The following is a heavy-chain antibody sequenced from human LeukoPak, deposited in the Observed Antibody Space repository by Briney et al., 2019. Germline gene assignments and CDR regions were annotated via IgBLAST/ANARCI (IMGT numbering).Heavy chain of an antibody. D-gene: IGHD4-17*01. CDR1: GFTFRNYA. J-gene: IGHJ5*02. Sequence: GGSLRLSCAASGFTFRNYAMNWVRQAPGKGLEWVSSIAATSGSTYYADSVKGRFTVSRDNSKNTLYLQMNSLRAEDTALYYCAKAAYGDYVNWFDPWGQGTLVTVSS. V-gene: IGHV3-23*01. CDR2: IAATSGST. CDR3: AKAAYGDYVNWFDP.